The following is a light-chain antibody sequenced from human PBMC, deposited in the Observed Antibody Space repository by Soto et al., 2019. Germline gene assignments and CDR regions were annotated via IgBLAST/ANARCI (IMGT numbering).Light chain of an antibody. J-gene: IGKJ5*01. CDR3: EQYNKWPIT. Sequence: EIVMTQSPATLSVSPGERATLSCRASQSVGSTLAWYQQKPGQAPRLLIYGASTRATGIPARFSGSGSGTDFTLTVSSLQSEDFAVYYCEQYNKWPITFGQGSRLEI. CDR1: QSVGST. CDR2: GAS. V-gene: IGKV3-15*01.